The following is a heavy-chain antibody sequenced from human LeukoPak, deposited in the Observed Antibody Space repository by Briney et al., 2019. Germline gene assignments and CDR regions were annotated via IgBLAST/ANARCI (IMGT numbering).Heavy chain of an antibody. J-gene: IGHJ4*02. CDR2: MKQDGSEK. D-gene: IGHD6-13*01. CDR3: AREWQGGIAAAGTRIEGDY. V-gene: IGHV3-7*01. Sequence: GGSLRLSCAVSGFSVSGYWMTWVRQAPGKGLEWVADMKQDGSEKNYVDSVKGRFTISRDNAENSLFLQMNSLRVEDTAVYYCAREWQGGIAAAGTRIEGDYWGQGTLVAVSS. CDR1: GFSVSGYW.